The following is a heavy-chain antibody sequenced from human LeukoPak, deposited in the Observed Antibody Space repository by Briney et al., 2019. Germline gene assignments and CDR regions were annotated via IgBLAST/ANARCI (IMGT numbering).Heavy chain of an antibody. CDR2: ITSTSNHI. CDR1: GFSFSTYD. CDR3: ARVYSANGYGSGYYDY. V-gene: IGHV3-21*01. Sequence: GGSLRLSCVASGFSFSTYDMNWVRQAPGKGLEWVSAITSTSNHINYADSVKGRFTISRDSANNSLYLQMNSLRAEDTAVYYCARVYSANGYGSGYYDYWGQVTLVTASS. J-gene: IGHJ4*02. D-gene: IGHD3-10*01.